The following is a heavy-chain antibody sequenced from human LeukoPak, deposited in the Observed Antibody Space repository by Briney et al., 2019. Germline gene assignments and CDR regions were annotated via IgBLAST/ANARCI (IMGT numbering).Heavy chain of an antibody. CDR3: AREGWFGNGMDV. V-gene: IGHV4-61*01. D-gene: IGHD3-10*01. J-gene: IGHJ6*02. CDR1: GGSVSSGNFY. CDR2: IYYSGST. Sequence: SGTLSLTCTVSGGSVSSGNFYWSWIRQPPGKGLEWIGYIYYSGSTSYNPSLKSRVTISVDTSKNQFSLKLSSVTAADTAMYYCAREGWFGNGMDVWGQGTTVTVSS.